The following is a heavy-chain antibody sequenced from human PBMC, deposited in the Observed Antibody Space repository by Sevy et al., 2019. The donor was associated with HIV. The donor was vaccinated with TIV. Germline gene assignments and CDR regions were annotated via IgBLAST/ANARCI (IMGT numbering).Heavy chain of an antibody. D-gene: IGHD3-3*01. J-gene: IGHJ6*02. CDR2: ISYDGSNK. Sequence: GGSLRLSCAASGFTFSSYGMHWVRQAPGKGLEWVAVISYDGSNKYYADSVKGRFTISRDNSKNTLYLQMNSLRAEDTAVYYCAKSNYDFWSGYSYYYYGMDVWGQGTTATVSS. CDR3: AKSNYDFWSGYSYYYYGMDV. CDR1: GFTFSSYG. V-gene: IGHV3-30*18.